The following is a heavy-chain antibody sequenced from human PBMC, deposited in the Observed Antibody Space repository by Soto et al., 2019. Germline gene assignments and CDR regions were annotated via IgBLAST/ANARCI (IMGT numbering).Heavy chain of an antibody. CDR2: IYSGGST. J-gene: IGHJ4*02. CDR1: GFTVSSNY. Sequence: GGSLRLSCAASGFTVSSNYMSWVRQAPGKGLEWVSVIYSGGSTYYADSVKGRFTISRDNSKNTLYLQMNSLRAEDTAVYYCARGHYDSSGYSVDYWGQGTLVTVS. V-gene: IGHV3-53*01. CDR3: ARGHYDSSGYSVDY. D-gene: IGHD3-22*01.